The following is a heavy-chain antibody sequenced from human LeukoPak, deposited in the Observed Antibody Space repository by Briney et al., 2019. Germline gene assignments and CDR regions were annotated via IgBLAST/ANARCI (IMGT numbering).Heavy chain of an antibody. Sequence: ASVKVSCKASGYTFTSYDINWVRQATGQGLEWMGWMNPNSGNTGYAQKFQGRVTMTRNTSISTAYMELSSLRSEDTAVYYCAREEFMTTVNTGFDPWGQGTLVTVSS. CDR3: AREEFMTTVNTGFDP. D-gene: IGHD4-17*01. J-gene: IGHJ5*02. V-gene: IGHV1-8*01. CDR1: GYTFTSYD. CDR2: MNPNSGNT.